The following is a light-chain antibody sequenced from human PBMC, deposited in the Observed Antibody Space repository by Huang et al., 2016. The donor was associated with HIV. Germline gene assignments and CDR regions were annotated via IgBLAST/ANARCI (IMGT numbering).Light chain of an antibody. CDR1: QSLVHGDGNTY. V-gene: IGKV2-24*01. CDR2: KMS. Sequence: DIVMTQTPLSSPVTLGQPASISCRSSQSLVHGDGNTYLSWLQQRPGQPPRLLIYKMSNRFAGVPDRFSGSGAGTDFTLKISRVEPEDVGVYYCMQTTQFPPRFGGGTKVEIK. CDR3: MQTTQFPPR. J-gene: IGKJ4*01.